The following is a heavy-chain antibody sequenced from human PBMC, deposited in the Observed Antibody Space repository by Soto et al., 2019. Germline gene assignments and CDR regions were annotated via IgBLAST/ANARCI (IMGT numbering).Heavy chain of an antibody. D-gene: IGHD1-7*01. Sequence: KPSETLSLTCTVSGGSISSYYWSWIRQPPGKGLEWIGYIYYSGSTNYNPSLKSRVTISVDTSKNQFSLKLSSVTAADTAVYYCARVSEEPPGRGGTTVEFYYYYGMDVWGQGTTVTVSS. V-gene: IGHV4-59*01. CDR2: IYYSGST. CDR3: ARVSEEPPGRGGTTVEFYYYYGMDV. CDR1: GGSISSYY. J-gene: IGHJ6*02.